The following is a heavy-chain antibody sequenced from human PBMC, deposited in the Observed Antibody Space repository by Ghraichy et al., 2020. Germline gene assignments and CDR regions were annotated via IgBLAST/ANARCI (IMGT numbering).Heavy chain of an antibody. Sequence: GGSLRLSCAASGFTFSHYAMNWVRQAPGKGLEWVSTIGGNGVMTYYADSVKGRFTISRDNSKNTLYLQMNSLRAEDTAIYYCARGKRRQLDSDYWGQGTQVTVSS. CDR3: ARGKRRQLDSDY. D-gene: IGHD6-13*01. CDR2: IGGNGVMT. J-gene: IGHJ4*02. V-gene: IGHV3-23*01. CDR1: GFTFSHYA.